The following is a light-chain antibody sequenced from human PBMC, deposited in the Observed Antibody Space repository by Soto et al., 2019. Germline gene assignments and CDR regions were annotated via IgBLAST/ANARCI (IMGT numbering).Light chain of an antibody. CDR3: SSYTTSTSFIL. CDR1: SRDVGGYNY. Sequence: QSALTQPASVSGSPGQSITISCTGTSRDVGGYNYVSWYQQHPGKAPKVMIYEVNNRPSGVSDRFSGSKSGNTASLTISGLQAEDEAVYFCSSYTTSTSFILFGGGTKLTVL. V-gene: IGLV2-14*01. J-gene: IGLJ2*01. CDR2: EVN.